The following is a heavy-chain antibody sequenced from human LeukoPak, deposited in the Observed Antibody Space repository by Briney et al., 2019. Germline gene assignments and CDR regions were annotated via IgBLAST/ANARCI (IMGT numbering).Heavy chain of an antibody. CDR2: SSSSSSYI. CDR3: ARDGDIVVVPAAIRYYYYGMDV. Sequence: GGSLRLSCAASGFTFSSYSMNWVRQAPGKGLDWVSSSSSSSSYIYYADSVKGRFTISRDNAKNSLYLQMNSLRAEDTAVYYCARDGDIVVVPAAIRYYYYGMDVWGKGTTVTVSS. J-gene: IGHJ6*04. CDR1: GFTFSSYS. D-gene: IGHD2-2*01. V-gene: IGHV3-21*01.